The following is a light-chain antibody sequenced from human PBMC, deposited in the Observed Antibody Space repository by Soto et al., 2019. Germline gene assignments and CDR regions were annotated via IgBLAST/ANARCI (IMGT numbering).Light chain of an antibody. CDR3: QQYGGSPLFT. CDR2: DAS. CDR1: QRVSDNY. J-gene: IGKJ3*01. V-gene: IGKV3-20*01. Sequence: EIVLTQSPGTLSLSPGETATLSCRASQRVSDNYLAWYQQKPGQAPRLLIYDASRRAAGIPDRFSGSGSGTGFTLTISRLEPEDFAVYYCQQYGGSPLFTFGPGTKVDIK.